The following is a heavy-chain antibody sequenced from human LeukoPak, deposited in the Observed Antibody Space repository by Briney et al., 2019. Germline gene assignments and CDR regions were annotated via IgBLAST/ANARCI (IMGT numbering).Heavy chain of an antibody. CDR3: ARDESWGPDY. V-gene: IGHV1-2*02. CDR2: IEPNSGGT. CDR1: GYTFTGHY. D-gene: IGHD7-27*01. J-gene: IGHJ4*02. Sequence: ASVKVSCKASGYTFTGHYMHWIRQAPGQGLEWMGWIEPNSGGTHFAQKFQGRLTISRDTSISTAYMELSRLSSDDTAIYYCARDESWGPDYWGQGTLVTVSS.